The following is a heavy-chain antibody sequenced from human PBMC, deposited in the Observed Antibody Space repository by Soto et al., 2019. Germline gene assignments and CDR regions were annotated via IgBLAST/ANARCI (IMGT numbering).Heavy chain of an antibody. D-gene: IGHD6-13*01. CDR3: AREVNSSPARGPNWFDP. J-gene: IGHJ5*02. Sequence: QVQLQESGPGLVQPSGTLSLTCAVSGDSINNSHWWSWVRQTPGKGLEWIGETYHSGTTHYNPSLKTRITISIDKSKNQFSLKMNSVTAADTAVYYCAREVNSSPARGPNWFDPWGQGTLVTVSS. V-gene: IGHV4-4*02. CDR2: TYHSGTT. CDR1: GDSINNSHW.